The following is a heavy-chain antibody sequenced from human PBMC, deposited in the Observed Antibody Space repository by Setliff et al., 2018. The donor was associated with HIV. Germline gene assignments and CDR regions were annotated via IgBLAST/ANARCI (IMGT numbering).Heavy chain of an antibody. CDR2: INHSGST. V-gene: IGHV4-34*01. CDR3: ARGRYRSRWYASDHYYIDV. Sequence: PSETLSLTCAFYRGSFSGYYWAWIRRPPGKGLEWIGEINHSGSTNYNPSLKSRVTISVDTSKNQFSLKLRSVTAADTALYYCARGRYRSRWYASDHYYIDVWGKGTTVTVSS. J-gene: IGHJ6*03. CDR1: RGSFSGYY. D-gene: IGHD6-13*01.